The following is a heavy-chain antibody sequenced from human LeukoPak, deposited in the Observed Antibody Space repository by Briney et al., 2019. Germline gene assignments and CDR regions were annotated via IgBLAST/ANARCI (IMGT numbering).Heavy chain of an antibody. CDR2: MNPNSGNT. Sequence: ASVKVSCKASGYTFISYDINWVRQVTGQGLEWMGWMNPNSGNTGYAQKFQGRVTITRNTSISTAFMELSSLRAEDSAVYYCARDPYSGSYGAYYYYYMDVWGKGTTVTISS. V-gene: IGHV1-8*03. CDR1: GYTFISYD. D-gene: IGHD1-26*01. J-gene: IGHJ6*03. CDR3: ARDPYSGSYGAYYYYYMDV.